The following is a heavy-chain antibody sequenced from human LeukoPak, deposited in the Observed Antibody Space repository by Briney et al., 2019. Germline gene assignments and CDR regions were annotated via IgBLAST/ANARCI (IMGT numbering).Heavy chain of an antibody. CDR1: GFSLSTSEMC. J-gene: IGHJ5*02. Sequence: SGPALVKPTQTLTLTCTFSGFSLSTSEMCVSWIRQPPGKALEWLARIDWDDDKYYSTSLKTRLTISKDTSKNQVVLTMTNMDPVDTATYYCARSPPTYYYDSSGYHLFGPWGQGTLVTVSS. D-gene: IGHD3-22*01. V-gene: IGHV2-70*11. CDR3: ARSPPTYYYDSSGYHLFGP. CDR2: IDWDDDK.